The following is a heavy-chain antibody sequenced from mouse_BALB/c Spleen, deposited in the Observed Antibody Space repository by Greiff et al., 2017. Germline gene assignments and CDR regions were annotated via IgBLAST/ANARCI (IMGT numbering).Heavy chain of an antibody. D-gene: IGHD2-3*01. CDR2: INPDSSTI. CDR3: ARGGIYDGYPAWFAY. V-gene: IGHV4-1*02. J-gene: IGHJ3*01. Sequence: EVKLLESGGGLVQPGGSLKLSCAASGFDFSRYWMSWVRQAPGKGLEWIGEINPDSSTINYTPSLKDKFIISRDNAKNTLYLQMSKVRSEDTALYYCARGGIYDGYPAWFAYWGQGTLVTVSA. CDR1: GFDFSRYW.